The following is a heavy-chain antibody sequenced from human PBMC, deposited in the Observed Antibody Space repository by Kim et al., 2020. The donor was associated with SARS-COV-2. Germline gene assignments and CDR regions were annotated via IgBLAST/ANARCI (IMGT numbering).Heavy chain of an antibody. D-gene: IGHD2-2*01. CDR3: AKFWGILVPYYYGMDV. CDR1: GFTFSDYY. J-gene: IGHJ6*02. Sequence: GGSLRLSCAASGFTFSDYYMTWIRQAPGKGLECISYISSGGSTINYADSVKGRFTISRDNARNSLFLQMNSLRAEDTAVYYCAKFWGILVPYYYGMDVWGQGTSVTVSS. V-gene: IGHV3-11*01. CDR2: ISSGGSTI.